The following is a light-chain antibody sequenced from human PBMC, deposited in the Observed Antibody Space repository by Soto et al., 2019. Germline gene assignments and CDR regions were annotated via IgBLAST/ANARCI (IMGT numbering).Light chain of an antibody. CDR3: QQFNFYPYT. CDR2: AAS. V-gene: IGKV1-9*01. CDR1: QGISTH. J-gene: IGKJ2*01. Sequence: DIQLTQSPSFLSASVGDRVTITCRASQGISTHLAWYQQTPGKAPKLLIYAASTLQSGVPPRFSGSASGTEFTLTISSLQPEDFATYYCQQFNFYPYTFGQGTKLAIK.